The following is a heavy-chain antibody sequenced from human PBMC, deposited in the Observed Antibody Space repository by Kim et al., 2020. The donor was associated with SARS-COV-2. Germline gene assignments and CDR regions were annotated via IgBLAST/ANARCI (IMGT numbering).Heavy chain of an antibody. CDR2: ISYDGSNK. Sequence: GGSLRLSCAASGFTFSSYGMHWVRQAPGKGLEWVAVISYDGSNKYYADSVKGRFTISRDNSKNTLYLQMNSLRVEDTAVYYCAKAPQASLYSYGLTFDY. V-gene: IGHV3-30*18. J-gene: IGHJ4*01. CDR3: AKAPQASLYSYGLTFDY. D-gene: IGHD5-18*01. CDR1: GFTFSSYG.